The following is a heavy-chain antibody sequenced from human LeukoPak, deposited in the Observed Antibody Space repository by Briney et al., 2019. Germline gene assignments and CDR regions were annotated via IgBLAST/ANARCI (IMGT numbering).Heavy chain of an antibody. V-gene: IGHV3-23*01. CDR2: ISGSGAGT. Sequence: GGFLRLSCAASGFTFSAYAMSWVRLAPGKGLEWVSGISGSGAGTYYADSVKGRFTISRDNSKNTLDLQMNSLRAGDTAVYYCAKGSTAFGSSWYGKAYYYMDVWGKGTTVTVSS. CDR3: AKGSTAFGSSWYGKAYYYMDV. CDR1: GFTFSAYA. D-gene: IGHD2-15*01. J-gene: IGHJ6*03.